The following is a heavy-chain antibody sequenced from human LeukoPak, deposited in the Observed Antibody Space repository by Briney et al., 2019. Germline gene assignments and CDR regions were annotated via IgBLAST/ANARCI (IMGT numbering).Heavy chain of an antibody. CDR2: ISAYNGNT. CDR1: GYTFTSYG. V-gene: IGHV1-18*01. CDR3: ARDPWVVVVAAPSRLFDY. J-gene: IGHJ4*02. Sequence: ASVKVSCKASGYTFTSYGISWVRQAPGQGLEWMGWISAYNGNTNYAQKLQGRVTMTTDTSTSTVYMELRSLRSDDTAVYYCARDPWVVVVAAPSRLFDYWGQGTLVTVSS. D-gene: IGHD2-15*01.